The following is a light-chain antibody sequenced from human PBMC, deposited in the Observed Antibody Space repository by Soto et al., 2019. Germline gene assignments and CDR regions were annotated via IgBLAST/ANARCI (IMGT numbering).Light chain of an antibody. CDR3: FSYTTSSAPDV. J-gene: IGLJ1*01. CDR1: TSDVGGYNY. V-gene: IGLV2-14*01. Sequence: QSALTQPASVSGSPGQSITISCTGTTSDVGGYNYVSWYQQHPGKAPKLLIYEVSNRPSGVSNRFSGSKSGNTASLTISGLQAEDEAAYYCFSYTTSSAPDVFGTGTKVTVL. CDR2: EVS.